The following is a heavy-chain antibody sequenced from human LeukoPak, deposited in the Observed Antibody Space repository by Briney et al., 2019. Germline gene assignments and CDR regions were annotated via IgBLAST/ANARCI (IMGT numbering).Heavy chain of an antibody. CDR3: AKDARRTSGWYFFDY. Sequence: GGSLRLSCAASGFAFSSQAMGWVRQAPGKGLEWVSAISDSGDSTYYADSVKGRFTISRDNCKNTLFLQMYSLRAEDTAVYYCAKDARRTSGWYFFDYWGQGTLVTVSS. CDR2: ISDSGDST. J-gene: IGHJ4*02. D-gene: IGHD6-19*01. CDR1: GFAFSSQA. V-gene: IGHV3-23*01.